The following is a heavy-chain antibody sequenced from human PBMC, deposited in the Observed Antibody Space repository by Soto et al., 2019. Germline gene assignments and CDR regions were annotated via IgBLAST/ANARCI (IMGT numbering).Heavy chain of an antibody. J-gene: IGHJ3*02. CDR2: MNRDGTNI. V-gene: IGHV3-74*01. Sequence: EVQLVESGGGLVQPGGSLRLSCAASEFTFNVYWVHWVRQAPGKGLVWVAHMNRDGTNINYADSVKGRFTISRDHAKNALYLQMNSLRVEGTAVYYCVRDRGQPDAFDIWGQGTVVTVSA. D-gene: IGHD1-1*01. CDR1: EFTFNVYW. CDR3: VRDRGQPDAFDI.